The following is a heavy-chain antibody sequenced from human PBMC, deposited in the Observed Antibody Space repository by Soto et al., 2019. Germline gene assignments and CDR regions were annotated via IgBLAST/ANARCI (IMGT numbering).Heavy chain of an antibody. V-gene: IGHV4-34*01. CDR2: INHSGST. CDR1: GGSFSGYY. J-gene: IGHJ6*02. D-gene: IGHD1-1*01. CDR3: ARGGKNRRDRYNPPYYYGMDV. Sequence: SETLSLTCAVYGGSFSGYYWSWIRQPPGKGLEWIGEINHSGSTNYNPSLKSRVTISVATSKNQFSLKLSSVTAADTAVYYCARGGKNRRDRYNPPYYYGMDVWGQGTTVTVSS.